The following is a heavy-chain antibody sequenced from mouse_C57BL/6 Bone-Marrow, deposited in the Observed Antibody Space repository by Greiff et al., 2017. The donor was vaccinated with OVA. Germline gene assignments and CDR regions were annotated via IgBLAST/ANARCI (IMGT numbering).Heavy chain of an antibody. CDR1: GFTFSSYA. V-gene: IGHV5-4*03. J-gene: IGHJ1*03. Sequence: EVKLVESGGGLVKPGGSLKLSCAASGFTFSSYAMSWVRQTPEKRLEWVATISDGGSYTYYPDNVKGRFTISRDNAKNNLYLQMSHLKSEDTAMYYCASPYGSSFYWYFDVWGTGTTVTVSS. CDR3: ASPYGSSFYWYFDV. CDR2: ISDGGSYT. D-gene: IGHD1-1*01.